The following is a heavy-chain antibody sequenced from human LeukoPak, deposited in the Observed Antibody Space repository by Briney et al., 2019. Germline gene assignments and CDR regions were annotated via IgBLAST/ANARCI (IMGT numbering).Heavy chain of an antibody. CDR3: AGGPGISTSGY. CDR2: IYYTGSS. CDR1: NASISRYF. V-gene: IGHV4-59*01. Sequence: PSETLSLTCSVFNASISRYFWSWVRQPPGKGLEWIGYIYYTGSSNFNTSLRSRVTMPVDTSKNQFSLKLRSVTAADTALYYCAGGPGISTSGYWGQGALVTVSS. D-gene: IGHD2-15*01. J-gene: IGHJ4*02.